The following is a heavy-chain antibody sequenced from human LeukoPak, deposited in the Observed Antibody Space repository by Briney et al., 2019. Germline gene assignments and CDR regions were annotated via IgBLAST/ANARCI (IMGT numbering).Heavy chain of an antibody. CDR3: ARRPELTYYYDSSGYYGMMDI. V-gene: IGHV5-51*01. CDR2: IYPGDSDT. D-gene: IGHD3-22*01. J-gene: IGHJ3*02. Sequence: GESLKISCKGSGYSFTSYWIGWVRQTPGKGLEWMGIIYPGDSDTRYSPSFQGQVTISADKSISTAYLQWSSLKASDTAMYYCARRPELTYYYDSSGYYGMMDIWGQGTMVTVSS. CDR1: GYSFTSYW.